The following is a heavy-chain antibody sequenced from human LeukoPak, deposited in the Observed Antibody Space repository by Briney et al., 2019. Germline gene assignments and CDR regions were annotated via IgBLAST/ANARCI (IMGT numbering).Heavy chain of an antibody. CDR2: IYYSGST. D-gene: IGHD2/OR15-2a*01. V-gene: IGHV4-39*01. CDR1: GGSISSSSNY. CDR3: ARQGSSKTSSFGY. Sequence: SETLSLTCTVSGGSISSSSNYWGWFRQPPGKGLEWIGSIYYSGSTYYNPSLKSRVIISVDTSKNQFPLKLNSVTAADTAVYYCARQGSSKTSSFGYWGQGTLVTVSS. J-gene: IGHJ4*02.